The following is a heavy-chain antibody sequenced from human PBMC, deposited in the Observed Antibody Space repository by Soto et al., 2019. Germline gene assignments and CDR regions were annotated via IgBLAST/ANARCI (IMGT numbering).Heavy chain of an antibody. CDR2: IYPGDSDT. J-gene: IGHJ6*02. D-gene: IGHD4-4*01. CDR3: ASYSNRYYYYYGIDV. CDR1: GYSFTSYW. V-gene: IGHV5-51*01. Sequence: GESLKISCKGSGYSFTSYWIGWVRQMPGKGLEWMGIIYPGDSDTRYSPSFQGQVTISADKSISTAYLQWSSLKASDTAMYYCASYSNRYYYYYGIDVWGQGTTVTVSS.